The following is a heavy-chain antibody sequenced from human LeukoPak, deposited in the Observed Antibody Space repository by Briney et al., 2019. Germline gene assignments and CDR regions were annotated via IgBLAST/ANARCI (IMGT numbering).Heavy chain of an antibody. CDR2: IYSGGST. CDR1: GFTVSSNY. Sequence: GGSLRLSCAASGFTVSSNYMSWVRQAPGKGLEWVSVIYSGGSTYYADSVKGRFTISRDNSKNALYLQMNSLRAEDTAVYYCAAVVTATFFDYRGQGTLVTVSS. J-gene: IGHJ4*02. V-gene: IGHV3-53*01. D-gene: IGHD2-21*02. CDR3: AAVVTATFFDY.